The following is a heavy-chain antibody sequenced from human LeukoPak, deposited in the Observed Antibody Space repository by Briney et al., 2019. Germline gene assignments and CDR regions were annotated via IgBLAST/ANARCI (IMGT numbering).Heavy chain of an antibody. J-gene: IGHJ4*02. CDR2: IHYSGST. V-gene: IGHV4-59*11. Sequence: SETLSLTCSVSGASISSHYWSWIRQPPGKGLEWIGYIHYSGSTNCNPSLKSRVTISLDTSKNQFSLKLTSVTAADTAVYYCARHSSGWLHFYDWGQGTLATVSS. CDR3: ARHSSGWLHFYD. CDR1: GASISSHY. D-gene: IGHD5-12*01.